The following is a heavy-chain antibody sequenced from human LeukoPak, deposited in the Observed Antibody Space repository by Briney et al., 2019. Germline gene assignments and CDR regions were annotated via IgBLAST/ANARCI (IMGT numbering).Heavy chain of an antibody. V-gene: IGHV3-53*01. Sequence: GGSLRLSCAASGFTVSSNYMSWVRQAPGKGLEWVSVIYSGGSAYYADSVKGRFTISRDNSKNTLYLQMNSLRAEDTAVYYCARLLDTAMADYWGQGTLVTVSS. CDR2: IYSGGSA. CDR3: ARLLDTAMADY. CDR1: GFTVSSNY. D-gene: IGHD5-18*01. J-gene: IGHJ4*02.